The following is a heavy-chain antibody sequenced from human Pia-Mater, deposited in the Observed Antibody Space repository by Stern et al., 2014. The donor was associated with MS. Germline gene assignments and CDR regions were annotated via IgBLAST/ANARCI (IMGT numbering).Heavy chain of an antibody. CDR2: LSWDGGST. Sequence: VQLVESAGVVAQPGGSLRLSCAASGFTFDDYTMHWVRKAPGKGLEGVSLLSWDGGSTYYADSVKGRFSISRDNSKNSLYLQMNSLRTEDTALYYCAKPITMIVVAESSYFDYWGQGTLVTVSS. CDR1: GFTFDDYT. J-gene: IGHJ4*02. CDR3: AKPITMIVVAESSYFDY. V-gene: IGHV3-43*01. D-gene: IGHD3-22*01.